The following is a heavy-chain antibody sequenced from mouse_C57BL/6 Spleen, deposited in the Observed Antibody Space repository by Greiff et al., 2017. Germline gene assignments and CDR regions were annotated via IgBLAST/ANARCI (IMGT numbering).Heavy chain of an antibody. CDR2: IRSKSNNYAT. V-gene: IGHV10-1*01. J-gene: IGHJ4*01. Sequence: EVQVVESGGGLVQPKGSLKLSCAASGFSFNTYAMNWVRQAPGKGLEWVARIRSKSNNYATYYADSVKDRFTISRDDSESMLYLQMNNLKTEDTAMYYCVSLLEDYYAMDYWGQGTSVTVSS. CDR3: VSLLEDYYAMDY. CDR1: GFSFNTYA. D-gene: IGHD2-1*01.